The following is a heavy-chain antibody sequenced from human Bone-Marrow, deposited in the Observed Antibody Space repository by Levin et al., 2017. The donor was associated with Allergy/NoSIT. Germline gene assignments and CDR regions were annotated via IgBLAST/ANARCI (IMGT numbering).Heavy chain of an antibody. CDR3: AREDGSTFDS. Sequence: PSETLSLTCTVSGGSISSGGYHWSWIRQHAGKGLEWIGYIYYSGSTYYNPSLKSRAMISLDTSKNQFSLKVTSATAAAAAVYYCAREDGSTFDSWGQGTLVTVSS. CDR1: GGSISSGGYH. J-gene: IGHJ4*02. D-gene: IGHD5-24*01. CDR2: IYYSGST. V-gene: IGHV4-31*03.